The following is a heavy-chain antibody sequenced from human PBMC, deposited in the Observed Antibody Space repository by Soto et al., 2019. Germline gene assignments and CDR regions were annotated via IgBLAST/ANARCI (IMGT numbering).Heavy chain of an antibody. D-gene: IGHD5-12*01. CDR1: GFTFSSYS. CDR3: ARPKRGATPGWFYP. CDR2: ISSSSSYI. Sequence: EVQLVESGGGLVKPGGSLRLSCAASGFTFSSYSMNWVRQAPGKGLEWVSSISSSSSYIYYADSVKGRFTISRDNAKNSLYLQLNSLRAEDTAVYYCARPKRGATPGWFYPWGQGTLVTVSS. J-gene: IGHJ5*02. V-gene: IGHV3-21*01.